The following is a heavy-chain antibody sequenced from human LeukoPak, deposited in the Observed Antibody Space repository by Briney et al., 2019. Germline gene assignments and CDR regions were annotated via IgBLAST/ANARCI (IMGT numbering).Heavy chain of an antibody. D-gene: IGHD3-10*01. V-gene: IGHV4-30-2*01. Sequence: SETLSLTCAVSGGSISSGGYSWSWIRRPPGKGLEWIGYIYHRGSTYYNPSLKSRVTISVDRSKNQFSLKRRSVTAADTAVYYCARGRGYGSGSYYNGFDYWGQGTLDSVSS. CDR3: ARGRGYGSGSYYNGFDY. CDR2: IYHRGST. J-gene: IGHJ4*02. CDR1: GGSISSGGYS.